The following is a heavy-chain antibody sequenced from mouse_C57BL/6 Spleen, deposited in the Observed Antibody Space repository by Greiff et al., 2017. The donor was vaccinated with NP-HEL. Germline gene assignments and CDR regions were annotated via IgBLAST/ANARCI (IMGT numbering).Heavy chain of an antibody. J-gene: IGHJ1*03. D-gene: IGHD1-1*01. Sequence: QVQLKESGAELVRPGASVTLSCKASGYTFTDYEMHWVKQTPVHGLEWIGAIDPETGGTAYNQKFKGKAILTADKSSSTAYMELRSLTSEDSAVYYCTRDPGRFRYFDVWGTGTTVTVSS. V-gene: IGHV1-15*01. CDR2: IDPETGGT. CDR3: TRDPGRFRYFDV. CDR1: GYTFTDYE.